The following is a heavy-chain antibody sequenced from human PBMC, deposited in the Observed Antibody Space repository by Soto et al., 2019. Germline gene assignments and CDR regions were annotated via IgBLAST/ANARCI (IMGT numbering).Heavy chain of an antibody. CDR2: ISNRGSDT. Sequence: SLRLSCAASGFSFSSYAMTWVRQAPGKGLEWVSSISNRGSDTYYADSVKGRVTISRDNSKNTLYLQMNSLRAEDTAGYYCAKSITARPFDYWGQGALVTVS. CDR1: GFSFSSYA. V-gene: IGHV3-23*01. J-gene: IGHJ4*02. CDR3: AKSITARPFDY. D-gene: IGHD6-6*01.